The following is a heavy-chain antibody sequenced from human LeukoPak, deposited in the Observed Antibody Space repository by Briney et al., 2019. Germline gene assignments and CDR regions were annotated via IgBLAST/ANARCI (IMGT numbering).Heavy chain of an antibody. CDR3: ARDHPYDSNGYLHTAFDY. CDR2: INPSGGST. D-gene: IGHD3-22*01. V-gene: IGHV1-46*01. CDR1: GYTFTSYY. Sequence: ASVTVSCKASGYTFTSYYMHWVRQAPGQGLEWMGIINPSGGSTSYAQKFQGRVTMTRDTSTSTVYMELSSLRSEDTAVYYCARDHPYDSNGYLHTAFDYWGQGTLVTVSS. J-gene: IGHJ4*02.